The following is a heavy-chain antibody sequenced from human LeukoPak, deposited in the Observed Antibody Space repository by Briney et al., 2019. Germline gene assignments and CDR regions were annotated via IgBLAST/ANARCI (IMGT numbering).Heavy chain of an antibody. Sequence: RASVKVSCKASGYTFTSYDINWVRQATGQGLEWMGWMNPNSGNTGYAQKFQGRVTITADESTSTAYMELSSLRSEDTAVYYCARSDYSSGWLDYWGQGTLVTVSS. J-gene: IGHJ4*02. D-gene: IGHD6-19*01. CDR1: GYTFTSYD. CDR3: ARSDYSSGWLDY. CDR2: MNPNSGNT. V-gene: IGHV1-8*03.